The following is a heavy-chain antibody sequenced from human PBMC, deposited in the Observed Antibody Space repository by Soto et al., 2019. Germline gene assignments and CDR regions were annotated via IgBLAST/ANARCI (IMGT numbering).Heavy chain of an antibody. V-gene: IGHV3-30*18. D-gene: IGHD6-19*01. Sequence: QVQLVESGGGVVQPGRSLRLSCAASGFTFSSYGMHWVRQAPGKGLEWVAVISYDGSNKYYADSVKGRFTISRDNYENTLYLQMNSLRAEDTAVYYCAKESYSSGWYYYYYGMDVWGPGTTVTVSS. CDR1: GFTFSSYG. J-gene: IGHJ6*02. CDR2: ISYDGSNK. CDR3: AKESYSSGWYYYYYGMDV.